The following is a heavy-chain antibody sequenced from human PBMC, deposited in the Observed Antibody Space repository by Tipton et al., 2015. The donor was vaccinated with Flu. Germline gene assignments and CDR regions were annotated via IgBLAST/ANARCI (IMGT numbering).Heavy chain of an antibody. J-gene: IGHJ4*02. CDR2: MEQDGSEI. V-gene: IGHV3-7*01. Sequence: SLRLSCAASGFTFSNYWMHWVRQAPGKGLEWVANMEQDGSEIYYLDSVKGRFTISRDNAINSLYLQMNSLRAEDTAVYYCARAVAAAASYWGQGTLVTVSS. D-gene: IGHD6-13*01. CDR3: ARAVAAAASY. CDR1: GFTFSNYW.